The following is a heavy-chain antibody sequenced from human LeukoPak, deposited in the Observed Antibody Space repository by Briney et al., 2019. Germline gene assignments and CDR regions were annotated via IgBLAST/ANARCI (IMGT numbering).Heavy chain of an antibody. D-gene: IGHD3-9*01. CDR3: ATDPATLGGTYYDILTGLPRGYAFDI. CDR1: GYTHTELS. Sequence: ASVKVSCKVSGYTHTELSMHWVRQAPGRGLEWMGGFDPEDGETIYAQKFQGRVTMTEDTSTDTAYMELSSLRSEDTAVYYCATDPATLGGTYYDILTGLPRGYAFDIWGQGTMVTVSS. J-gene: IGHJ3*02. CDR2: FDPEDGET. V-gene: IGHV1-24*01.